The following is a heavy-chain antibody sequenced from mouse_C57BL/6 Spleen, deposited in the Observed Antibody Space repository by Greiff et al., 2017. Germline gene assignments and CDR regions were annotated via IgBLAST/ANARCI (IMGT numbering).Heavy chain of an antibody. D-gene: IGHD1-1*02. CDR2: LYPGSGNT. Sequence: QVQLQQSGAELVRPGASVKLSCKASGYTFTDYYINWVKQRPGQGLEWIARLYPGSGNTYYNEKFKGKATLTAEKSSSTAYMQLSSLTSEDSAVYFCARFSDGADAGYWGQGTTLTVSS. CDR1: GYTFTDYY. V-gene: IGHV1-76*01. J-gene: IGHJ2*01. CDR3: ARFSDGADAGY.